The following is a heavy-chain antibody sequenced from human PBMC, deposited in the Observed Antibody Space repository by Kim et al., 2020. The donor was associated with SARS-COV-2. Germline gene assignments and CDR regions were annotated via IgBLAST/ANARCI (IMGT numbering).Heavy chain of an antibody. Sequence: GGSLRLSCAASGFTFSSYAMSWVRQAPGKGLEWVSAISGSGGSTYYADSVKGRFTISRDNSKNTLYLQMNSLRAEYTAVYYCAKSRWVAANPYYFDYWGQGTLVTVSS. CDR2: ISGSGGST. CDR3: AKSRWVAANPYYFDY. V-gene: IGHV3-23*01. D-gene: IGHD2-15*01. J-gene: IGHJ4*02. CDR1: GFTFSSYA.